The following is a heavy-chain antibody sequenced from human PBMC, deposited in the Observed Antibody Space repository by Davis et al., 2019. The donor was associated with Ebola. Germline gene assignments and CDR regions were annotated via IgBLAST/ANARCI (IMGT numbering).Heavy chain of an antibody. Sequence: GESLKISCAASGFTFSSYSMNWVRQAPGKGLEWVSSISSSSSYIYYADSVKGRFTISRDNAKNSLYLQMNSLRAEETAVYYCARIGSYYYYYMDVWGKGTTVTVSS. D-gene: IGHD3-10*01. V-gene: IGHV3-21*01. CDR2: ISSSSSYI. J-gene: IGHJ6*03. CDR3: ARIGSYYYYYMDV. CDR1: GFTFSSYS.